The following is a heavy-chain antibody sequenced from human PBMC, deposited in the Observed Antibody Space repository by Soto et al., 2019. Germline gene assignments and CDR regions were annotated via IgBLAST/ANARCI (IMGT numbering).Heavy chain of an antibody. Sequence: LSLTCTVSGGSISSGGYYWSWIRQHPGKGLEWIGYIYYSGSTYYNPSLKSRVTISVDTSKNQFSLKLSSVTAADTAVYYCARVGYCSSTSCYVPGSFDYWGQGTLVTVSS. D-gene: IGHD2-2*01. CDR2: IYYSGST. J-gene: IGHJ4*02. CDR1: GGSISSGGYY. CDR3: ARVGYCSSTSCYVPGSFDY. V-gene: IGHV4-31*03.